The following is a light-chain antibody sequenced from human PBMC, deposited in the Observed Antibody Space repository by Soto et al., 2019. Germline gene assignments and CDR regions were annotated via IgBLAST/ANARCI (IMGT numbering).Light chain of an antibody. J-gene: IGKJ2*01. CDR3: QQASSFPHT. Sequence: DIQMTQSPSTVSASVGDRVTITCRASQPISSWLAWFRQRPGKAPELLIYAASTFHSGVPSRFSGSGSGTDFALTISGLQPEDFATYYCQQASSFPHTFGQGTRVDIK. V-gene: IGKV1-12*01. CDR2: AAS. CDR1: QPISSW.